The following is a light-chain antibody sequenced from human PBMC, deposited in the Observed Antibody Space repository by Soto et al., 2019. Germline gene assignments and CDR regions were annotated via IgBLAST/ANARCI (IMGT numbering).Light chain of an antibody. J-gene: IGKJ5*01. CDR2: DAS. V-gene: IGKV3-11*01. Sequence: EIVLTQSPATLSLSPGERATLSCRASQSVSSYLAWYQQKPGQAPRLLIYDASNRATGIPARFSGSGSGTGFTLTISSLEPEDFSVYYCQKRSNWPITFYQGTRLEIK. CDR1: QSVSSY. CDR3: QKRSNWPIT.